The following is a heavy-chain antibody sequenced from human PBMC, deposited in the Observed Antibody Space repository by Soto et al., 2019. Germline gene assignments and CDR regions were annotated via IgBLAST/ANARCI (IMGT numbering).Heavy chain of an antibody. D-gene: IGHD3-3*01. Sequence: QVQLVESGGGVVQPGRSLRLSCAASGFTFSSYGMHWVRQAPGKGLEWVAVIWYDGSNKYYADSVKGRFTISRDNSKNTLYLQMNSLRAEDTAVYYCARGEGTRFPVDYWGQGTLVTVSS. CDR3: ARGEGTRFPVDY. CDR2: IWYDGSNK. J-gene: IGHJ4*02. V-gene: IGHV3-33*01. CDR1: GFTFSSYG.